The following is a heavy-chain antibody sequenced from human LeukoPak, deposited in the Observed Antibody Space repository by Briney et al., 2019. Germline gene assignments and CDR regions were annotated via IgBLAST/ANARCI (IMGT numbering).Heavy chain of an antibody. J-gene: IGHJ4*02. CDR2: INPNSGGT. CDR1: GYTFTGYY. V-gene: IGHV1-2*02. Sequence: ASVKVSCKASGYTFTGYYMHWVRQAPGQGLEWMGWINPNSGGTNYAQKFQGRVTMTRDTSISTAYMELSRLRSDDTAVYYCARDRAVDIVAIPDCWGQGTLVTVSS. D-gene: IGHD5-12*01. CDR3: ARDRAVDIVAIPDC.